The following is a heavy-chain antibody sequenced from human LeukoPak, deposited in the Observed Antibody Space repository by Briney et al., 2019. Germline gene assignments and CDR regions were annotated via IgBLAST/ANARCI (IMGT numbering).Heavy chain of an antibody. V-gene: IGHV4-34*01. CDR3: ARGLGSGSYYRYNWFDP. Sequence: KLRKTLSLTCTVSGGSISSYYWSWIRQPPGKGLEWIGEINHSGSTNYNPSLKSRVTISVDTSKNQFSLKLSSVTAADTAVYYCARGLGSGSYYRYNWFDPWGQGTLVTVSS. CDR1: GGSISSYY. CDR2: INHSGST. J-gene: IGHJ5*02. D-gene: IGHD1-26*01.